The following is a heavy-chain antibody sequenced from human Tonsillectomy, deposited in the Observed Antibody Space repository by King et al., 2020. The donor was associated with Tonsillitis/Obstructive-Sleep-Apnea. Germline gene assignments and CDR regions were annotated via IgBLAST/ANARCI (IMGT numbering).Heavy chain of an antibody. V-gene: IGHV5-51*01. Sequence: QLVQSGAELKKPGESLKISCEASGYNFFNHWIGWVRQMPGKGLEWMAIIYPGDSDTRYSPSFQGQVTISADGSISTAYLQWSSLKASDTAMYYCARLAYCAGDCYHFDYWGQGSLVIVST. CDR3: ARLAYCAGDCYHFDY. J-gene: IGHJ4*02. CDR1: GYNFFNHW. D-gene: IGHD2-21*01. CDR2: IYPGDSDT.